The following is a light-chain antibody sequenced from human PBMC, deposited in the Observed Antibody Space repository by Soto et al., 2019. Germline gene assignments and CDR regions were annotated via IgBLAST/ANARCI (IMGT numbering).Light chain of an antibody. CDR2: GAS. CDR1: QSVSSN. J-gene: IGKJ1*01. V-gene: IGKV3-15*01. CDR3: QQYNIWPRT. Sequence: EIVMTQSTATLSVSPGERATLSCRASQSVSSNLAWYQQKPGQAPRLLIYGASTRATGIPARFSGSGSGTEFTLTISSLQSEDFAVYYCQQYNIWPRTFGQGTKVDI.